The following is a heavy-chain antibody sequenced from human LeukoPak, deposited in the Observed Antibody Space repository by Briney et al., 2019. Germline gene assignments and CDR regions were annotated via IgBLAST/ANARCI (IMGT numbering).Heavy chain of an antibody. CDR3: ATGDDSSGSIDY. CDR2: ISAYNGNT. D-gene: IGHD3-22*01. V-gene: IGHV1-18*01. Sequence: ASVKVSCKASGYTFTSYGISWARQAPGQGLEWMGWISAYNGNTNYAQKLQGRVTMTTDTSTSTVYMELRSLRSDDTAVYYCATGDDSSGSIDYWGQGTLVTVSS. J-gene: IGHJ4*02. CDR1: GYTFTSYG.